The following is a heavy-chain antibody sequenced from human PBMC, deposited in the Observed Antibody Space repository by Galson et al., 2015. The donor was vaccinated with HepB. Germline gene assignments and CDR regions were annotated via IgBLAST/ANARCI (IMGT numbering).Heavy chain of an antibody. Sequence: SLRLSCAASGFTFSSYAMHWVRQAPGKGLEWVTVISYDGSNKYYADSVKGRFTISRDNSKNTLYLQMNSLRAEDMAVYYCARESGITYLGGVDYFDYWGQGTLVTVSS. V-gene: IGHV3-30-3*01. CDR1: GFTFSSYA. J-gene: IGHJ4*02. D-gene: IGHD3-10*01. CDR2: ISYDGSNK. CDR3: ARESGITYLGGVDYFDY.